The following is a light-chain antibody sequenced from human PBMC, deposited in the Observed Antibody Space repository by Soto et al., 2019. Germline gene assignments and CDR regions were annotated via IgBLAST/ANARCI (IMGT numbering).Light chain of an antibody. J-gene: IGKJ5*01. CDR2: GAS. CDR1: QSVNSDY. CDR3: QQYNNWPLT. V-gene: IGKV3-20*01. Sequence: EIVLTQSPGTLSLSPGERATLSCRASQSVNSDYLAWFQQKPGQAPRLLIYGASTRTTGIPDRFSGSGSGTDFTLTIGRLEPGDFAVYYCQQYNNWPLTFGQGTRLEI.